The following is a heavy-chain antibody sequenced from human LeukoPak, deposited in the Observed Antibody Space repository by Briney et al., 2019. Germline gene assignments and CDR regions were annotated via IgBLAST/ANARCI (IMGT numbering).Heavy chain of an antibody. J-gene: IGHJ5*02. CDR3: PPKPTGCVVLPAALSWFDP. Sequence: GGSLTLSCAVSGLTFSSYAMSWVRHAPGKGLEWVSSIRGRGGSTFHADSVKGRLTISRDNSKNTLYLQMSGLRAEDTAVYYCPPKPTGCVVLPAALSWFDPWGQGTLVTVSS. V-gene: IGHV3-23*01. CDR2: IRGRGGST. D-gene: IGHD2-2*01. CDR1: GLTFSSYA.